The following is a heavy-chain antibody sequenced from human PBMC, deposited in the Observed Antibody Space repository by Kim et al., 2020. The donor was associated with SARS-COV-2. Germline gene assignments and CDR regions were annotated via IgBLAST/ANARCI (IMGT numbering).Heavy chain of an antibody. CDR1: GFTFDDYS. CDR2: ITWDGDNT. V-gene: IGHV3-43*01. J-gene: IGHJ4*02. CDR3: TTDGGYQMPQKGYCSSTSCYLAD. D-gene: IGHD2-2*01. Sequence: GGSLRLSCAASGFTFDDYSMHWVRQAPGKGLEWVSLITWDGDNTYYADSVKGRFTISRDNSKNSLYLQMDSLRTEDTAFYYCTTDGGYQMPQKGYCSSTSCYLADWGQGTLVTVSS.